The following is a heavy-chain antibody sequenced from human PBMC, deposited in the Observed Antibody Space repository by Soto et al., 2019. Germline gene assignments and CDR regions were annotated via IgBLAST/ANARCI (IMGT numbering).Heavy chain of an antibody. V-gene: IGHV1-69*02. Sequence: QVQLVQSGAEVKKPGSSVKVSCKASGGTFSSYTISWVRQAPGQGLEWMGRIIPILGIANYAQKFQGRVTITADKSTSTAYMELSSLRSEDTAVYYCARQSITMVRGVIPYYFDYWGQGTLVTVSS. CDR2: IIPILGIA. J-gene: IGHJ4*02. CDR1: GGTFSSYT. CDR3: ARQSITMVRGVIPYYFDY. D-gene: IGHD3-10*01.